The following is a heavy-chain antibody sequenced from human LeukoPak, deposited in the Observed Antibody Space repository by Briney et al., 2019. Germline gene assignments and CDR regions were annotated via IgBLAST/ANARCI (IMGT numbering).Heavy chain of an antibody. Sequence: ASVKVSCKASTYTFTTYDISWVRQAPGQGLEWMGWMNPHSGNTGYAQKFQGRITMTRNTSISTAYLDLTSLTSEDTAVYYCARARSGQFPHFFDSWGQGTLVTVSS. CDR1: TYTFTTYD. CDR3: ARARSGQFPHFFDS. D-gene: IGHD3-10*01. CDR2: MNPHSGNT. J-gene: IGHJ4*02. V-gene: IGHV1-8*01.